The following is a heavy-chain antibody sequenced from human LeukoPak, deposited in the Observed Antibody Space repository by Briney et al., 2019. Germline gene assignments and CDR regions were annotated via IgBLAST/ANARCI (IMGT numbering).Heavy chain of an antibody. CDR3: ARNSFQDNSDYYDSREYAFDI. CDR2: IWYDGSNK. D-gene: IGHD3-22*01. V-gene: IGHV3-33*08. Sequence: GGSLRLSCAASGFTFSSYSMNWVRQAPGKGLEWVAVIWYDGSNKYYADSVKGRFTISRDNSKNTLYLQMNSLRAEDTAVYYCARNSFQDNSDYYDSREYAFDIWGQGTMVTVSS. CDR1: GFTFSSYS. J-gene: IGHJ3*02.